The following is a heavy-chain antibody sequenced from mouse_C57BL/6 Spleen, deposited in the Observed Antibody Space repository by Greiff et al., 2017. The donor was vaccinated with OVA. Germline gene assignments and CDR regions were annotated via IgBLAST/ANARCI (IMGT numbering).Heavy chain of an antibody. CDR2: INPNNGGT. D-gene: IGHD1-1*01. CDR3: AREFRYGSSPYYFDY. J-gene: IGHJ2*01. Sequence: EVQLQQSGPELVKPGASVKISCKASGYTFTDYYMNWVKQSHGKSLEWIGDINPNNGGTSYNQKFKGKATLTVDKSSSTAYMELRSLTSEDSAVYYCAREFRYGSSPYYFDYWGQGTTLTVSS. V-gene: IGHV1-26*01. CDR1: GYTFTDYY.